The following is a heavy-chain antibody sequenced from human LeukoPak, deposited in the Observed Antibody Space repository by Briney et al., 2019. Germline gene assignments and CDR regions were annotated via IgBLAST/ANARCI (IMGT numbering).Heavy chain of an antibody. Sequence: PGGSLRLSCAASGFTFSSYEMNWVRQAPGKGLEWVSYISSSSNTMYYADSVKGRFTISRDNAKNSLYLQMNSLRAEDTAVYYCARDRAFAYYYDSSGYYQPYFDYWGQGTLVTVSS. CDR1: GFTFSSYE. V-gene: IGHV3-48*03. CDR3: ARDRAFAYYYDSSGYYQPYFDY. J-gene: IGHJ4*02. D-gene: IGHD3-22*01. CDR2: ISSSSNTM.